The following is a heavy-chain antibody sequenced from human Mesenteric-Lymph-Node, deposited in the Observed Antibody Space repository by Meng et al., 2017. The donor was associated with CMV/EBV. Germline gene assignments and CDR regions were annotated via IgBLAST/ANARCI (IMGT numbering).Heavy chain of an antibody. D-gene: IGHD2/OR15-2a*01. J-gene: IGHJ6*02. CDR1: GGTFSTYA. CDR3: AMGHLSQTLSYYYYAMDV. CDR2: VIPIFSTT. V-gene: IGHV1-69*13. Sequence: SVKVSCKASGGTFSTYATSWMRQAPEQGLEWTGAVIPIFSTTNYAQSFQGRVTIIADESTSTAYMELNSLRSDDSAVYYCAMGHLSQTLSYYYYAMDVWGQGTTVTVSS.